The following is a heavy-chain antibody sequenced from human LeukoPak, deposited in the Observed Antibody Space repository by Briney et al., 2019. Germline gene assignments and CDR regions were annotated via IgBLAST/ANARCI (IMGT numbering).Heavy chain of an antibody. CDR2: IYYSGST. V-gene: IGHV4-59*08. J-gene: IGHJ3*02. D-gene: IGHD6-19*01. CDR1: GGSISSYY. Sequence: SETLSLTCTVSGGSISSYYWSWIRQPPGKGLEWIGYIYYSGSTNYNPSLKSRVTISVDTSKNQFSLKLSSVTAADTAVYYCTRCMAVAGPEIWGQGTMVTVSS. CDR3: TRCMAVAGPEI.